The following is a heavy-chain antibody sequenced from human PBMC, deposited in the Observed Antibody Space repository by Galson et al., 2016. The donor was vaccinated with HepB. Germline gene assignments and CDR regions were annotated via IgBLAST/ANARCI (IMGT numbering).Heavy chain of an antibody. D-gene: IGHD6-19*01. Sequence: SVKVSCKASGYTFTSYAINWVRQAPGQGLEYMGRVSGFYDAAKYKQEFRGRVTMTTDRSTSTAYMELRSLGSDDTAVYYCAREIESAVAGLDSWGQGSLVTVSS. CDR1: GYTFTSYA. V-gene: IGHV1-18*01. CDR3: AREIESAVAGLDS. J-gene: IGHJ4*02. CDR2: VSGFYDAA.